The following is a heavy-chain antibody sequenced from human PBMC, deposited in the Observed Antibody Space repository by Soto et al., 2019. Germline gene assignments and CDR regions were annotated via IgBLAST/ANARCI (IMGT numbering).Heavy chain of an antibody. V-gene: IGHV4-31*03. Sequence: QVQLQESGPGLVKPSQTLSLTCTVSGGSISSGGYYWSWIRQDPGKGLEWIGYLYYSGVTYYNPSLTSRVTISVHTSKNLFTLKLNSVTAADTAVYYCARVGRYYDSGVWGGYCEYWGQGTLVTVTS. J-gene: IGHJ4*02. CDR3: ARVGRYYDSGVWGGYCEY. CDR2: LYYSGVT. D-gene: IGHD3-22*01. CDR1: GGSISSGGYY.